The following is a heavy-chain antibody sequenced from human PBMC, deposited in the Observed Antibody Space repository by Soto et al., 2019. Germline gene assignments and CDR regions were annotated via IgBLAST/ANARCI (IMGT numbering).Heavy chain of an antibody. CDR2: ISWNSGSI. J-gene: IGHJ3*02. CDR3: AKGARPGSRRDGFHDAFDI. D-gene: IGHD3-10*01. Sequence: GGSLRLSCAASGFTFDDYAMHWVRQAPGKGLEWVSGISWNSGSIGYADSVKGRFTISRDNAKNSLYLQMNSLRAEDTALYYCAKGARPGSRRDGFHDAFDIWGQGTMVTVS. CDR1: GFTFDDYA. V-gene: IGHV3-9*01.